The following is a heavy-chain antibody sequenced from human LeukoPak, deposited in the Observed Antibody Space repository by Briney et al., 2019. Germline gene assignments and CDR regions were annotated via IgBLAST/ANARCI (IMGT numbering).Heavy chain of an antibody. D-gene: IGHD2-15*01. CDR1: GYTFTGYY. CDR2: MNPNRGDT. Sequence: ASVKVSCKASGYTFTGYYIHWMRQAPGQGLEWMGWMNPNRGDTSYAQKFQGRVTMTRDTPINKAYMELSGLTSDDTAGYYCGRRRIDCSDTGCYVDYWGQGTLVTVSS. V-gene: IGHV1-2*02. J-gene: IGHJ4*02. CDR3: GRRRIDCSDTGCYVDY.